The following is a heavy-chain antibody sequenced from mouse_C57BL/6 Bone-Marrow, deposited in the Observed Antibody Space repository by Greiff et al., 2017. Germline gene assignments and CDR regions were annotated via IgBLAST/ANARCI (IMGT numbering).Heavy chain of an antibody. D-gene: IGHD2-4*01. CDR1: GFTFSSYA. V-gene: IGHV5-4*03. J-gene: IGHJ4*01. CDR3: ASGDDYEGGPYAMDY. Sequence: EVKLVESGGGLVKPGGSLKLSCAASGFTFSSYAMSWVRQTPEKRLEWVATISDGGSYTYYPDNVKGRYTISRDNAKNNLYLQMGHLKSEDTAMYYCASGDDYEGGPYAMDYWGQGTSVTVSS. CDR2: ISDGGSYT.